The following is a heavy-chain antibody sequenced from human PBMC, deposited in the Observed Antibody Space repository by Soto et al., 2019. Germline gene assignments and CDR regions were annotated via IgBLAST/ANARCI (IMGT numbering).Heavy chain of an antibody. D-gene: IGHD3-10*02. J-gene: IGHJ5*02. CDR1: GFTLSDFY. V-gene: IGHV3-11*01. CDR3: ARARYVSLHQFCWLDR. Sequence: QVQLVESGGGLVKPGGSLRLSCAASGFTLSDFYMSWIRQAPGKGLEWVSSISSSGSTTFYADSVKGRFTIATDNAKESLHLHMDSLIDEDTAVYCCARARYVSLHQFCWLDRWRHGTL. CDR2: ISSSGSTT.